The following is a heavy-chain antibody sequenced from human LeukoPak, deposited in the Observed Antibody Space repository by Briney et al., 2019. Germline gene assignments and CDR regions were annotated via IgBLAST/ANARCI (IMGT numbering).Heavy chain of an antibody. D-gene: IGHD1/OR15-1a*01. CDR2: ISYDGSNK. CDR3: SKDQVPGEHLSCFYFDY. J-gene: IGHJ4*02. V-gene: IGHV3-30*18. CDR1: GFTLSIYA. Sequence: PGGSLGLSRAASGFTLSIYAMHWVRHAPGRGRVGGAFISYDGSNKYYADSVKGRFTLSRDTSTNTLYLQMNSQRAEDTAGYWYSKDQVPGEHLSCFYFDYWGLGTLVTVSS.